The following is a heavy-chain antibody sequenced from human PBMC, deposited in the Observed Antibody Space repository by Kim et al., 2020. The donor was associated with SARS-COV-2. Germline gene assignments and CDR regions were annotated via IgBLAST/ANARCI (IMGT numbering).Heavy chain of an antibody. D-gene: IGHD2-15*01. Sequence: NPSLKSRVTISVDTSKNHFSLKLSSVTAADTAVYYCALVVVAATTDNFDYWGQGTLVTVSS. CDR3: ALVVVAATTDNFDY. V-gene: IGHV4-39*01. J-gene: IGHJ4*02.